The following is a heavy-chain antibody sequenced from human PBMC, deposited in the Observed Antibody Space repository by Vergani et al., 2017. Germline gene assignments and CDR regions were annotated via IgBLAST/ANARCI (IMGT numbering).Heavy chain of an antibody. J-gene: IGHJ3*02. Sequence: QVPLQESGPGLVKPSETLSLTCTVSGGSISSYYWSWIRPRPGKGLEWIGYIYYSGSTNYNPSLRSRVTISVETSKNQFSLKLSSVTAADTAVYYCARNPYCGGDCYSDAFDIWGQGTIVTVSS. CDR2: IYYSGST. D-gene: IGHD2-21*02. CDR3: ARNPYCGGDCYSDAFDI. CDR1: GGSISSYY. V-gene: IGHV4-59*01.